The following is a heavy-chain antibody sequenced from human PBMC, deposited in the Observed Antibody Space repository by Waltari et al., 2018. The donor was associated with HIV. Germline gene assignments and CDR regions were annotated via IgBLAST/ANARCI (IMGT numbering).Heavy chain of an antibody. CDR1: GFAYVSYA. J-gene: IGHJ4*02. Sequence: EVQLLESGGGLVQPGGSRRISCAASGFAYVSYAMTGVSQSPGRGLEWVSASSGSGADSFYADSVKCRFSISRDNSKNTVYLQMNNLRAADTAIYYCAKAFSDNTAYYYDFWGRGTRVTVAS. V-gene: IGHV3-23*01. CDR2: SSGSGADS. D-gene: IGHD3-22*01. CDR3: AKAFSDNTAYYYDF.